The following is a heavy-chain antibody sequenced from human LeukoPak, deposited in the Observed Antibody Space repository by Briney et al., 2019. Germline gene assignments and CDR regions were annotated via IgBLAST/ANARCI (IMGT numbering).Heavy chain of an antibody. CDR1: GFTFSSYA. V-gene: IGHV3-30*09. CDR2: ISYDGSNK. Sequence: GGSLRLYCAASGFTFSSYAMHWVRQAPGKGLEWVAVISYDGSNKYYADSVKGRFAISRDNSKNTLYLQMNSLRAEDTAVYYCARVGCSSTSCYTIHGSDNWFDPWGQGTLVTVSS. J-gene: IGHJ5*02. CDR3: ARVGCSSTSCYTIHGSDNWFDP. D-gene: IGHD2-2*02.